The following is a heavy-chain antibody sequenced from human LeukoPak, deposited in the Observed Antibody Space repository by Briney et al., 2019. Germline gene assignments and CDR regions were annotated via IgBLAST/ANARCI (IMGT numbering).Heavy chain of an antibody. CDR1: GGSISSSSYY. D-gene: IGHD6-13*01. V-gene: IGHV4-39*01. J-gene: IGHJ4*02. Sequence: PSETLSLTCTVSGGSISSSSYYWGWIRQPPGEGLEWIGSIYHSGSTYYNPSLKSRVTISVDTSKNQFSLKLSSVTAADTAVYYCARQYSSSVAYYFDYWGQGTLVTVSS. CDR2: IYHSGST. CDR3: ARQYSSSVAYYFDY.